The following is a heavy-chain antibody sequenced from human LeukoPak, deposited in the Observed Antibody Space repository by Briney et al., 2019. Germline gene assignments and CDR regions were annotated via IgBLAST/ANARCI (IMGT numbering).Heavy chain of an antibody. Sequence: GGSLRLSCAASGFSFRSYAVMWVRQAPGKGLEWASAIAGGGGNIWYADSVKGRFTISRDNSKNTLYLQMNSLSADDTAVYFCAKIRAGDYYYFYGMDIWGQGTAVTVSS. V-gene: IGHV3-23*01. CDR3: AKIRAGDYYYFYGMDI. J-gene: IGHJ6*02. CDR1: GFSFRSYA. CDR2: IAGGGGNI. D-gene: IGHD7-27*01.